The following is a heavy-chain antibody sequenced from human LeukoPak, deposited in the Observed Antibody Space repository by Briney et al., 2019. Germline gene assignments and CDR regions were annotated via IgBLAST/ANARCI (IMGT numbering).Heavy chain of an antibody. V-gene: IGHV4-39*01. CDR1: GGSISSSSYY. J-gene: IGHJ5*02. D-gene: IGHD3-3*01. CDR2: IYYSGST. CDR3: ASGITIFGAPTGWFDP. Sequence: SETLSLTRTVSGGSISSSSYYWGWIRQPPGKGLEWIGSIYYSGSTYYNPSLKSRVTISVDTSKNQFSLKLSSVTAADTAVYYCASGITIFGAPTGWFDPWGQGTLVTVSS.